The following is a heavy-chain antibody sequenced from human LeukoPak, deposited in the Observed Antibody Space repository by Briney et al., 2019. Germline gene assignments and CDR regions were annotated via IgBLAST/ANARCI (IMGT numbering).Heavy chain of an antibody. Sequence: PSETLCLTCAVYGGSFSGYYWSWIRQPPGKGLEWIGEINHSGSTNYNPSLKSRVTISVDTSKNQFSLKLSSVTAADTAVYYCARKLSRGSYYFDYWGQGTLVTVSS. CDR1: GGSFSGYY. J-gene: IGHJ4*02. V-gene: IGHV4-34*01. D-gene: IGHD1-26*01. CDR2: INHSGST. CDR3: ARKLSRGSYYFDY.